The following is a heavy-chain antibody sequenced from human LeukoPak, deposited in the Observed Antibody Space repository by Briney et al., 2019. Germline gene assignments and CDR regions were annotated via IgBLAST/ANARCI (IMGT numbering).Heavy chain of an antibody. J-gene: IGHJ4*02. V-gene: IGHV3-21*01. Sequence: GGSLRLSCAASGFTFSSYSMNWVRQAPGKGLEWVSSISSSSSYIYYADSVKGRFTISRDNAKNSLYLQMNSLRAEDTAVYYCAREQEIAAVPYGFDYWGQGTLVTASS. CDR3: AREQEIAAVPYGFDY. D-gene: IGHD6-13*01. CDR1: GFTFSSYS. CDR2: ISSSSSYI.